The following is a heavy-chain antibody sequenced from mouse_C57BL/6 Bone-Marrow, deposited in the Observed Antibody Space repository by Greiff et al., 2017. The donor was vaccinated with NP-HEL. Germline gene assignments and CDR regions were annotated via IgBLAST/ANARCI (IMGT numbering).Heavy chain of an antibody. CDR1: GYTFTSYW. D-gene: IGHD2-1*01. V-gene: IGHV1-53*01. Sequence: QVQLKQPGTELVKPGATVKLSCKASGYTFTSYWMHWVKQRPGQGLEWIGNINPSNGGTNYNEKFKSKATLTVDKSSSTAYMQLSSLTSEDSAVYYCARGIYYGNLYYFDYWGQGTTLTVSS. J-gene: IGHJ2*01. CDR3: ARGIYYGNLYYFDY. CDR2: INPSNGGT.